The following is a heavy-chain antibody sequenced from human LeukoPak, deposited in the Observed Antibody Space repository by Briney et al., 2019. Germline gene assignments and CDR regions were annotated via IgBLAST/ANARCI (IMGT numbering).Heavy chain of an antibody. CDR2: ISGSGDTI. CDR1: GFTFSAYE. CDR3: TKGRSNHY. V-gene: IGHV3-48*03. Sequence: GGSLRLSCAASGFTFSAYEMNWVRQAPGKGLEWLSYISGSGDTIYYAESVKGRFTISRDNAKNSLYLQMSSLRAEDTAVYYCTKGRSNHYWGQGTLVTVST. J-gene: IGHJ4*02. D-gene: IGHD4-11*01.